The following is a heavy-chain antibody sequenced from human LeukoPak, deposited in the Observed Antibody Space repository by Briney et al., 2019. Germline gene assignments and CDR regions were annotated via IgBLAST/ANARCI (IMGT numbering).Heavy chain of an antibody. D-gene: IGHD3-22*01. V-gene: IGHV1-18*01. CDR1: GYTFTSYG. J-gene: IGHJ3*02. Sequence: ASVKVSCKASGYTFTSYGISWVRHAPGQGVEWMGWISAYNGNTNDAQKLQGRVTMTTDTSTSTAYMELTSLRSDDTAVYYCARENDYYDSSGYYPDAFDIWGQGTMVTVSS. CDR2: ISAYNGNT. CDR3: ARENDYYDSSGYYPDAFDI.